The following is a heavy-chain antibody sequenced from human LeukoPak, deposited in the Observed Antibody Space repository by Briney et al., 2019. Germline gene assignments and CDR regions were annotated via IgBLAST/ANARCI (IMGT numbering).Heavy chain of an antibody. CDR2: INHSGRT. J-gene: IGHJ6*02. CDR3: ACFRIEVSGRYYYYAMDV. CDR1: GGSLSGYH. Sequence: SETLSLTCAVYGGSLSGYHWSWIRQPPGKGLEWIGEINHSGRTNYNPSLKSRVTISVDMSRKQISLKLNSVTASDTAVYYCACFRIEVSGRYYYYAMDVWGQGTTVTVSS. D-gene: IGHD1-26*01. V-gene: IGHV4-34*01.